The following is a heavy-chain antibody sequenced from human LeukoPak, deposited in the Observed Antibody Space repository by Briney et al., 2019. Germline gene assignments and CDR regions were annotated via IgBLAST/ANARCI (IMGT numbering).Heavy chain of an antibody. Sequence: SETLSLTCAVYGVSLSDYSWSWIRQTPGKGLEWIGEISRNGGAIYNPSLRSRATMSLHTSENHFSLSLTSVTAADTAVYYCARIRCGHSNVVCYNYWGQGTLVTVSS. D-gene: IGHD2-8*01. CDR3: ARIRCGHSNVVCYNY. V-gene: IGHV4-34*01. J-gene: IGHJ4*02. CDR1: GVSLSDYS. CDR2: ISRNGGA.